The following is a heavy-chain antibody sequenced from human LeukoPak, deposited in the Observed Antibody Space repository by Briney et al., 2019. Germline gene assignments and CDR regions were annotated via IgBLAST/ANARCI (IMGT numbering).Heavy chain of an antibody. Sequence: ASVTVSFKASGYTFTIYGISWVRQAPGQGLGWMGWINPNSGGTNYAQKFQGRVTMTRDTSISTAYMELSRLRSDDTAVFFCGRDLVQCTSTSCPIESWGPGTLVTVSS. CDR2: INPNSGGT. CDR1: GYTFTIYG. J-gene: IGHJ4*02. CDR3: GRDLVQCTSTSCPIES. V-gene: IGHV1-2*02. D-gene: IGHD2-2*01.